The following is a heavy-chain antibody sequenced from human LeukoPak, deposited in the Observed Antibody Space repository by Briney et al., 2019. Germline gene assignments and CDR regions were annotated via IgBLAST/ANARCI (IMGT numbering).Heavy chain of an antibody. CDR1: GFTSSSYA. CDR2: TSGSGGST. CDR3: AKDFIVVVVAATRLDY. Sequence: PGGSLRLSCAASGFTSSSYAMSWVRQAPGKGLEWVSATSGSGGSTYYADSVKGRFTISRDNSKNTLYLQMNSLRAEDTAVYYCAKDFIVVVVAATRLDYWGQGTLVTVSS. D-gene: IGHD2-15*01. V-gene: IGHV3-23*01. J-gene: IGHJ4*02.